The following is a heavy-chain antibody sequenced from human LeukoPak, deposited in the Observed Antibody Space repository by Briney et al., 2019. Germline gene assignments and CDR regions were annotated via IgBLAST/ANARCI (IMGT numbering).Heavy chain of an antibody. J-gene: IGHJ6*03. CDR2: IMPLFNTA. Sequence: GASVKVSCKASGGTFSSYSITWVRQAPGQGLEWMGGIMPLFNTANCAQQFQGRVTTTTDESTSTAYMELSSLRFEDTAMYYCARVDRYHYYLDVWGKGTTVTVSS. V-gene: IGHV1-69*05. CDR3: ARVDRYHYYLDV. CDR1: GGTFSSYS.